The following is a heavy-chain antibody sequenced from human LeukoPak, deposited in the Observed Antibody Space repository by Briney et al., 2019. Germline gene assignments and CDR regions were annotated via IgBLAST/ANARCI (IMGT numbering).Heavy chain of an antibody. J-gene: IGHJ4*02. Sequence: ASVKVSCKASGGTFSSYAISWVRQAPGQGLEWMGGIIPIFGTANYAQKFQGRVTINADESTSTAYMELSSLRSEDTAVYYLSSGWFRDYHFYYWGQGTLVTVSS. CDR1: GGTFSSYA. V-gene: IGHV1-69*13. CDR2: IIPIFGTA. D-gene: IGHD3-10*01. CDR3: SSGWFRDYHFYY.